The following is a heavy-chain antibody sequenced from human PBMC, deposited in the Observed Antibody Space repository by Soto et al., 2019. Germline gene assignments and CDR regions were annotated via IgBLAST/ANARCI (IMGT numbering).Heavy chain of an antibody. V-gene: IGHV3-23*01. Sequence: GGSLRLSCAASGFTFSSYAMSWVRQAPGKGLEWVSSISGSGGSTYYADSVKGRFTISRDNSKNTLYLQMNSLRAEDTAVYYCAKAKYYDSTGYLYYFDYWGQGTLVTVSS. D-gene: IGHD3-22*01. CDR3: AKAKYYDSTGYLYYFDY. CDR1: GFTFSSYA. J-gene: IGHJ4*02. CDR2: ISGSGGST.